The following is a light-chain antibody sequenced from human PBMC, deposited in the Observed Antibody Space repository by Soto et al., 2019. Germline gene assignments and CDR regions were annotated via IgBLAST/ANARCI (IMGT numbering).Light chain of an antibody. J-gene: IGKJ1*01. Sequence: DIQMTQCPSTLSGSVGDRVTISCRASQTISSWLAGYQQKPGKAPKLLLNNASTLKRGVPSRFSGSGSGTEFTLTTSSLQPDDFATYYCQHYNSYSGAFGQGTKVDIK. CDR2: NAS. V-gene: IGKV1-5*03. CDR3: QHYNSYSGA. CDR1: QTISSW.